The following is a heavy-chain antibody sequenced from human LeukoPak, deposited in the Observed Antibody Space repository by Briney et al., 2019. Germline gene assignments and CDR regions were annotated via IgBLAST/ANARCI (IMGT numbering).Heavy chain of an antibody. J-gene: IGHJ4*02. CDR3: AKGISASGYFFVH. CDR2: ITGSWSYI. D-gene: IGHD2-21*01. V-gene: IGHV3-21*01. Sequence: GGSLRLSCAASGFTFSSYSMTWVRQAAGKGLEWVSSITGSWSYIHYADSVRGRFTIYSHNPKDSLFLDMNRLRAEHTAVYYCAKGISASGYFFVHWAQGPLVTVSS. CDR1: GFTFSSYS.